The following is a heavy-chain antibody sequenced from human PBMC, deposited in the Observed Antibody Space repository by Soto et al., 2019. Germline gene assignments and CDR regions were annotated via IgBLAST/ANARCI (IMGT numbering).Heavy chain of an antibody. V-gene: IGHV4-34*01. CDR2: INHSGST. D-gene: IGHD3-10*01. CDR1: GGSFSGYY. Sequence: SETLSLTCAVYGGSFSGYYWSWIRQPPGKGLEWIGEINHSGSTNYNPSLKSRVTISVDTSKNQFSLKLSSVTAADTAVYYCAREHYYGSGSYYSYWGQGTLVTVSS. J-gene: IGHJ4*02. CDR3: AREHYYGSGSYYSY.